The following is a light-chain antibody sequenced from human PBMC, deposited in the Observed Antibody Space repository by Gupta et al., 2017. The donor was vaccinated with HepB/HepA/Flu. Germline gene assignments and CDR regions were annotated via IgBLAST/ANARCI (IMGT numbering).Light chain of an antibody. Sequence: QSALTQPPSLSGSPGQSVTISCIGTSSDVGRYHRVSWYHQSPGTAPKLMSYDVNNRPSGVPDRFSGSKSGTTASLTISGLLAEDEADYYCSSYISSSPFLLFGGGTRLTVL. V-gene: IGLV2-18*02. J-gene: IGLJ2*01. CDR2: DVN. CDR3: SSYISSSPFLL. CDR1: SSDVGRYHR.